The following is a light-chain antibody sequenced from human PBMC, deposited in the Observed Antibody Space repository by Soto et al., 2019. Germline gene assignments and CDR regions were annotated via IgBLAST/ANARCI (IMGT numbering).Light chain of an antibody. CDR1: QTLLYTSNNRNY. Sequence: DIVMTQSPDSLAVSLGERATIHCRSSQTLLYTSNNRNYLAWYQHKSGQPPKMIIFWASTRESGVPDRFSGSGSGTDFTLTINNLQPEDVAVYSCQQYFSSPLFTFGPGTRVDIK. CDR2: WAS. J-gene: IGKJ3*01. V-gene: IGKV4-1*01. CDR3: QQYFSSPLFT.